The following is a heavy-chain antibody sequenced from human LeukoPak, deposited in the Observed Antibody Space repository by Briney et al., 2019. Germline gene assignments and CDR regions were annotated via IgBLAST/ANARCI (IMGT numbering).Heavy chain of an antibody. V-gene: IGHV3-66*01. D-gene: IGHD4-17*01. J-gene: IGHJ4*02. CDR3: AKDLGVTTRKGVWDY. Sequence: GGSLRLSCAASEFSVGSNYMTWVRQAPGKGLEWVSLIYSGGSTYYADSVKGRFTISRDNSKNTLYLQMNSLRAEDTAVYYCAKDLGVTTRKGVWDYWGQGTLVTVSS. CDR1: EFSVGSNY. CDR2: IYSGGST.